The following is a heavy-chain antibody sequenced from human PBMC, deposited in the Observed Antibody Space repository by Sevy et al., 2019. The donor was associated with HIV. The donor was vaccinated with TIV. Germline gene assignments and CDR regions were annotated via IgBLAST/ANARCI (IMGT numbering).Heavy chain of an antibody. Sequence: ASVKVSCKVSGYTLTELSMHWLRQAPGKGFEWMGGFDPEDGETIYAQNFQGRLTMTEDTSTNTAYMELRSLRSEDTALYYDTTMEYYHNVIGYSSGDYWGQGTLVTVSS. CDR1: GYTLTELS. J-gene: IGHJ4*02. CDR2: FDPEDGET. V-gene: IGHV1-24*01. CDR3: TTMEYYHNVIGYSSGDY. D-gene: IGHD2-21*01.